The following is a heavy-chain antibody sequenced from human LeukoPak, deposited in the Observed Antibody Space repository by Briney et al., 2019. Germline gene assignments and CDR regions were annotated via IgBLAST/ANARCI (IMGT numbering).Heavy chain of an antibody. CDR3: ASSPSGSYFHYFDY. CDR2: IYSGGST. D-gene: IGHD1-26*01. J-gene: IGHJ4*02. V-gene: IGHV3-53*01. CDR1: GFTVSSNY. Sequence: PGGSLRLSCAASGFTVSSNYMSWVRQAPGKGLEWVSVIYSGGSTYYADSVKGRFTISRDNSKNTLYLQVNSLRAEDTAVYYCASSPSGSYFHYFDYWGQGTLVTVSS.